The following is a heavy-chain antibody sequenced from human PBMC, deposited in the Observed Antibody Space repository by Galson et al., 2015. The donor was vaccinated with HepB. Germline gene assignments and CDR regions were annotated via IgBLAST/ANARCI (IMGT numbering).Heavy chain of an antibody. CDR1: GFTVSSNY. D-gene: IGHD5-12*01. Sequence: SLRLSCAASGFTVSSNYMSWVRQAPGKGLEWVSVIYSGGSTYYADSVKGRFTISRDNSKNTLYLQMNSLRAEDTAVYYCGSGYDRYYYYGMDVWGQGTTVTVSS. V-gene: IGHV3-53*01. J-gene: IGHJ6*02. CDR2: IYSGGST. CDR3: GSGYDRYYYYGMDV.